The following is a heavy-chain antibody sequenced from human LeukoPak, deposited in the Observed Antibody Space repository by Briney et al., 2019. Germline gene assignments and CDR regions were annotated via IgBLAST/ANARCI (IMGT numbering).Heavy chain of an antibody. Sequence: QPGGSLRLSCAVSGFTLITYWMTWVRQAPGKGLEWVANINQDGSEKYYVGSVKGRFTISRDNARNSLYLQMNSLRAEDTAVYYCARTAAGLLHFDAFDIWGQGTMVTVSS. CDR3: ARTAAGLLHFDAFDI. J-gene: IGHJ3*02. CDR1: GFTLITYW. CDR2: INQDGSEK. V-gene: IGHV3-7*01. D-gene: IGHD6-13*01.